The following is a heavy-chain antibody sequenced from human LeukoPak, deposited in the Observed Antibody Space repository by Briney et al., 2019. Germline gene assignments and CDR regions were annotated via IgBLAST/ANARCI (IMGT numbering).Heavy chain of an antibody. CDR3: ARYSDYGDYAIDY. Sequence: SETLSLTCTISGGSISSHYWSWIRQAPGGGLEWIGYIYYSANTYYNPSLKSRVTISVDTSKNQFSLKLTSVTAADTAVYYCARYSDYGDYAIDYWGQGTLVTVSS. CDR1: GGSISSHY. D-gene: IGHD4-17*01. V-gene: IGHV4-59*08. J-gene: IGHJ4*02. CDR2: IYYSANT.